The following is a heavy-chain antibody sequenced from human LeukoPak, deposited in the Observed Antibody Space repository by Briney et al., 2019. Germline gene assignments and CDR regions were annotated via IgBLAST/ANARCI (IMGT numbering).Heavy chain of an antibody. Sequence: GGSLRLSCAVSGLSFSNYWMHWVRHAPGKGRVWVARTNLHGTAVDYADPVKGRFTISRDNYKNMLFLQKNSLRVEDTAVYYCASAYTYVRLGDHWGQGTLVTVSP. J-gene: IGHJ4*02. D-gene: IGHD3-10*02. CDR1: GLSFSNYW. CDR2: TNLHGTAV. V-gene: IGHV3-74*01. CDR3: ASAYTYVRLGDH.